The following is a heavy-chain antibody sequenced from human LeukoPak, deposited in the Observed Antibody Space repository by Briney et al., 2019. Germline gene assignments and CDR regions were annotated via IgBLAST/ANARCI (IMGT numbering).Heavy chain of an antibody. CDR2: IIPIFGTA. J-gene: IGHJ6*02. V-gene: IGHV1-69*05. D-gene: IGHD2-2*01. CDR1: GYTFTSYA. CDR3: AAGYCSSTSCYARYYYYGMDV. Sequence: SVKVSCKASGYTFTSYAISWVRQAPGQGLEWMGGIIPIFGTANYAQKFQGRVTITTDESTSTAYMELSSLRSEDTAVYYCAAGYCSSTSCYARYYYYGMDVWGQGTTVTVSS.